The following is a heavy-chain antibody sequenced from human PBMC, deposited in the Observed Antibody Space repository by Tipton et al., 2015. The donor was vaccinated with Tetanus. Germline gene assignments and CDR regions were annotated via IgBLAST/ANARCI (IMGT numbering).Heavy chain of an antibody. D-gene: IGHD3-3*01. Sequence: TLSLTCNVTGALLTTGGYSWGWIRQPPGQGLEWIGYIYQTGSTYFNPSLKSRLTMSADPAKNQFSLRLTSVTAADTAVYYCARIHDFWSGYFDFWGQGTLVTVSP. CDR2: IYQTGST. J-gene: IGHJ4*02. CDR1: GALLTTGGYS. CDR3: ARIHDFWSGYFDF. V-gene: IGHV4-30-2*02.